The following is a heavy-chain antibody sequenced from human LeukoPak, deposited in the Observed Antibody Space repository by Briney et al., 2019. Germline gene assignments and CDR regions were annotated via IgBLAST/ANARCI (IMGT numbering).Heavy chain of an antibody. CDR1: GFTYSHYG. CDR3: AKDARRGFDYSNSLEN. D-gene: IGHD4-11*01. Sequence: PGRSLRLSCAASGFTYSHYGMHWVRQAPGKGLEWVAVIWSDATEKYYGDAVKGRFTISRDNSRNTLYLQMNSLRAEDTAVYYCAKDARRGFDYSNSLENWGQGTLVTVSS. CDR2: IWSDATEK. V-gene: IGHV3-33*06. J-gene: IGHJ4*02.